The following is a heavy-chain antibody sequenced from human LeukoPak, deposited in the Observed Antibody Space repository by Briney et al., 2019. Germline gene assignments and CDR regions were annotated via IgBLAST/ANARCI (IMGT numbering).Heavy chain of an antibody. CDR2: IKQDGSEK. J-gene: IGHJ6*03. CDR1: GFTFSSYW. Sequence: GGSLRLSCAASGFTFSSYWMSWVRQAPGKGLEWVANIKQDGSEKYYVDSVKGRFTIYRDNAKNSLYLQMNSLRAEDTAVYYCARMNYDFWSGYYTGYYYYYYMDVWGKGTTVTVSS. V-gene: IGHV3-7*01. CDR3: ARMNYDFWSGYYTGYYYYYYMDV. D-gene: IGHD3-3*01.